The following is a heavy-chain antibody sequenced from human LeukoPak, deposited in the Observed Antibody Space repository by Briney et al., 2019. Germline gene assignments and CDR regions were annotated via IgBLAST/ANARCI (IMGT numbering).Heavy chain of an antibody. V-gene: IGHV1-8*01. CDR3: ARGRWTGYCTSASCYSGLDP. D-gene: IGHD2-2*02. Sequence: ASVKVSCKASGYTFTNYDINWVRQATGQGLEWMGWMNPNSGNTGYAQKFQDRVTMTGSTSISTAYMELSSLRFEDTAVYYCARGRWTGYCTSASCYSGLDPWGQGTLVTVSS. CDR2: MNPNSGNT. CDR1: GYTFTNYD. J-gene: IGHJ5*02.